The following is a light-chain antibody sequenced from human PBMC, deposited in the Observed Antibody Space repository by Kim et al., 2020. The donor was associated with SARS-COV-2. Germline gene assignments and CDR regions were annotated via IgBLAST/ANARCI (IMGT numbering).Light chain of an antibody. CDR2: QNT. CDR1: KLGDKY. Sequence: SYELTQPPSLPVSPGQTATITCSGDKLGDKYACWYQQRPGQSPVLVIYQNTKRPSGIPERFSGSNSGNTATLTISGTQAMDEADYYCQAWDTSTGVVFGGGTQLTVL. CDR3: QAWDTSTGVV. V-gene: IGLV3-1*01. J-gene: IGLJ2*01.